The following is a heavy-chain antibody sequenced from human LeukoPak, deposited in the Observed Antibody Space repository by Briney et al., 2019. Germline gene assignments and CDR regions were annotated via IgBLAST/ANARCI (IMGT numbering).Heavy chain of an antibody. CDR1: GISFSNAW. V-gene: IGHV3-15*01. CDR2: IKSKTDGGTT. Sequence: GGSLRLSCAVSGISFSNAWMGWVRQAPGKGLEWVGQIKSKTDGGTTDYAAPVNGRFTISRDDSKNTLYLQMNSLKTEDTAVYHCTTLYGSGNYYWGQGTLVTVSS. D-gene: IGHD3-10*01. CDR3: TTLYGSGNYY. J-gene: IGHJ4*02.